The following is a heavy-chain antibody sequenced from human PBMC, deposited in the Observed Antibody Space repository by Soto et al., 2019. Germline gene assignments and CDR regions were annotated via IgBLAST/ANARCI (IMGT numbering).Heavy chain of an antibody. J-gene: IGHJ4*02. CDR3: VRVDYYGSGSSVFDY. V-gene: IGHV4-59*01. CDR1: GGSISSYY. D-gene: IGHD3-10*01. CDR2: IYYSGST. Sequence: SETLSLTCTVSGGSISSYYWSWIRQPPGKGLEWIGYIYYSGSTNYNPSLKSRVTISVDTSKNQFSLKLSSVTAADTAVYYCVRVDYYGSGSSVFDYWGQGTLVTVSS.